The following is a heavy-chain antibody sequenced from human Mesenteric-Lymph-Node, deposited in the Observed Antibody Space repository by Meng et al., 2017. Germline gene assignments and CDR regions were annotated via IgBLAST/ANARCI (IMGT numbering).Heavy chain of an antibody. J-gene: IGHJ4*02. D-gene: IGHD3-10*01. CDR3: ARRRWGSGRDC. CDR1: GGSISSNGYY. CDR2: IYHSGST. V-gene: IGHV4-39*01. Sequence: QLQLQGPVPGLVKPSVTLSLTCTVSGGSISSNGYYWDWVRQPPGKGLEWIGAIYHSGSTSYNPSLQSRVTMFVDTSKNQFSLMLTSVTATDTAVYYCARRRWGSGRDCWGQGTLVTVSS.